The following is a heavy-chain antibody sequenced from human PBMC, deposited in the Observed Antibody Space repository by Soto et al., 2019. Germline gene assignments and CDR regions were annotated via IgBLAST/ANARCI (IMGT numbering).Heavy chain of an antibody. D-gene: IGHD2-2*01. CDR3: AKDLTLVVPAANGPQQQPYGMDV. J-gene: IGHJ6*02. Sequence: GGSLRLSCAASGFTFSSYGMHWVRQAPGKGLEWVAVISYDGSNKYYADSVKGRFTISRDNSKNTLYLQMNSLRAEDTAVYYCAKDLTLVVPAANGPQQQPYGMDVWGQGTTVTVSS. V-gene: IGHV3-30*18. CDR2: ISYDGSNK. CDR1: GFTFSSYG.